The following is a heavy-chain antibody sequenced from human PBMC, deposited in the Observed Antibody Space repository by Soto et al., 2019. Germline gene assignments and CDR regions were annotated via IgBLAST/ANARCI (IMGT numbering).Heavy chain of an antibody. CDR3: AKDTFYHDSSGYYIFEF. V-gene: IGHV3-23*01. J-gene: IGHJ4*02. Sequence: GGSLRLSCAASGFTVSSYAMSWVRQAPGKGLEWVAAISDSGSSTYYADSVKGRFTISRDNSEDTLYLQMNSLIVEDTAVYFCAKDTFYHDSSGYYIFEFWGQGALVTVSS. CDR1: GFTVSSYA. CDR2: ISDSGSST. D-gene: IGHD3-22*01.